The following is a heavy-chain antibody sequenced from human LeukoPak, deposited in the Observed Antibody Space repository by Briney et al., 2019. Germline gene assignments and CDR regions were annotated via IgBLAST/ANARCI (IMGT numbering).Heavy chain of an antibody. CDR1: GGSISSYY. D-gene: IGHD3-9*01. J-gene: IGHJ4*02. CDR3: AREKESPYYDILTGYYIFDY. Sequence: SETLSLTCTVSGGSISSYYWSWIRQPAGKGLEWIGRIYTSGSTNYNPSLKSRVTMSVNTSKNQFSLKLSSGTAADTAVYYCAREKESPYYDILTGYYIFDYWGQGTLVTVSS. CDR2: IYTSGST. V-gene: IGHV4-4*07.